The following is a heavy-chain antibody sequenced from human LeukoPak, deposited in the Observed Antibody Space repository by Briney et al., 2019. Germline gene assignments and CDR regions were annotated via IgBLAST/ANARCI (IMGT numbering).Heavy chain of an antibody. CDR2: ISTYNGNT. J-gene: IGHJ5*02. Sequence: VASVKVSCKASGYTFTNYGISWVRQAPGQGLEWMGWISTYNGNTNYAQELQGRVTMTTDTSTTTAYMELRSLRSDDTAVYYCARAKAMVRGVIGNWFDPWGQGTLVTVSS. D-gene: IGHD3-10*01. V-gene: IGHV1-18*01. CDR3: ARAKAMVRGVIGNWFDP. CDR1: GYTFTNYG.